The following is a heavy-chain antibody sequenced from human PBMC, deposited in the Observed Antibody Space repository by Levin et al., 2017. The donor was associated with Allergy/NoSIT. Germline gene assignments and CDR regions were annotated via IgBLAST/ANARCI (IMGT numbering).Heavy chain of an antibody. J-gene: IGHJ3*02. CDR2: IYYSGST. CDR3: ASGDTVRGGNDAIDI. V-gene: IGHV4-61*01. CDR1: GGSVSGGSLY. Sequence: SETLSLTCTVSGGSVSGGSLYWNWIRQPPGKGLEWIGYIYYSGSTSYNPSLKSRVTISVDTSKNQFSLRLNSVTAADTAVYFCASGDTVRGGNDAIDIWGQGTMVTVSS. D-gene: IGHD3-10*02.